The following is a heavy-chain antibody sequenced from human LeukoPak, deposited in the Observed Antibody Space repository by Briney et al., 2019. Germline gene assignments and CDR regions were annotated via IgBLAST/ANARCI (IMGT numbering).Heavy chain of an antibody. J-gene: IGHJ1*01. CDR2: FDPEDGET. CDR3: ARNGGHFREPAPQH. CDR1: GYTLTELS. Sequence: GASVKVSCKVSGYTLTELSMHWVRQAPGKGLEWMGGFDPEDGETIYAQKFQGRVTMTEDTSTDTAYMELSSLRSEDTAVYYCARNGGHFREPAPQHWGQGTLVTVSS. V-gene: IGHV1-24*01. D-gene: IGHD3-3*02.